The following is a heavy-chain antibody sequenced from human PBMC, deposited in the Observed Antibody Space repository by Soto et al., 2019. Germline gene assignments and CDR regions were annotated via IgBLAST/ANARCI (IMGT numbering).Heavy chain of an antibody. J-gene: IGHJ5*02. V-gene: IGHV3-33*01. CDR2: IWYDGSNK. Sequence: QVQLVESGGGVVQPGRSLRLSCAAAGFTFSSYGMHWVRQAPGKGLEWVAVIWYDGSNKYYADSVKGRFTISRDNSKNTLYLQMNSLRAEDTAVYYCARGQWLAPENNWFDPWGQRTLVTVSS. D-gene: IGHD6-19*01. CDR3: ARGQWLAPENNWFDP. CDR1: GFTFSSYG.